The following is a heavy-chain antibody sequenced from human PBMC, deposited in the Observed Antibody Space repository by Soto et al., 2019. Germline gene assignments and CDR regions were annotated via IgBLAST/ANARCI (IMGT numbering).Heavy chain of an antibody. D-gene: IGHD3-3*01. CDR3: ARDGPRTIFGVVIIAFDP. CDR2: IIPILGIA. J-gene: IGHJ5*02. V-gene: IGHV1-69*04. Sequence: SVKVSCKASGGTFSSYAISWVRQAPGQGLEWMGRIIPILGIANYAQKFQGRVTITADKSTSTAYMELSSLRSEDTAVYYCARDGPRTIFGVVIIAFDPWGQGTLVTVSS. CDR1: GGTFSSYA.